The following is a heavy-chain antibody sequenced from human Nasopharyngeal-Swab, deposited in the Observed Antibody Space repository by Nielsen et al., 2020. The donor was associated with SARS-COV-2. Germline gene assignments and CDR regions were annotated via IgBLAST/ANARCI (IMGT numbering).Heavy chain of an antibody. D-gene: IGHD6-19*01. V-gene: IGHV4-61*02. Sequence: SETLSLTCTVSGGSISSGSYYWSWIRQPAGKGLEWIGRIYTSGSTNYNPSLKSRVTISVDTSKNQFSLKLSSVTAADTAVYYCARAPALYSSGFWGRGTLVTVSS. J-gene: IGHJ2*01. CDR2: IYTSGST. CDR3: ARAPALYSSGF. CDR1: GGSISSGSYY.